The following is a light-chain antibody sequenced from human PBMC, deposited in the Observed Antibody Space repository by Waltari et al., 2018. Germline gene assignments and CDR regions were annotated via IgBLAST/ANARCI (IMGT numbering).Light chain of an antibody. CDR1: QSFSSSY. CDR2: ATS. V-gene: IGKV3-20*01. Sequence: ELVLTQSPGTLSLSPGEGAPLSCRASQSFSSSYLGWYQQKPGQAPRPLISATSSRATGIPDRFIGSGSGTDFTLTITRLEPEDFAVYYCQQYGTSPPTFGQGTKVEIE. CDR3: QQYGTSPPT. J-gene: IGKJ1*01.